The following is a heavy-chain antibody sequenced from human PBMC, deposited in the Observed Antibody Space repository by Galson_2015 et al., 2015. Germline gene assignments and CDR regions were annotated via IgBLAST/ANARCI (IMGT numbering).Heavy chain of an antibody. CDR1: GFTFSSYG. V-gene: IGHV3-33*01. J-gene: IGHJ3*02. CDR2: IWYDGSNK. CDR3: ARDPMRLVFHAFDI. D-gene: IGHD6-19*01. Sequence: SLRLSCAASGFTFSSYGMHWVRQAPGKGLEWVAVIWYDGSNKYYADSVKGRFTISRDNSKNTLYLQMNSLRAEDTAVYYCARDPMRLVFHAFDIWGQGTMVTVSS.